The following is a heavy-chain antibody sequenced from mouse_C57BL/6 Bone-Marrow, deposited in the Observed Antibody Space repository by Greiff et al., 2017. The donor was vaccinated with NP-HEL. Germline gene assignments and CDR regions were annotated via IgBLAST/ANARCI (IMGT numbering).Heavy chain of an antibody. CDR3: AKGIYYYGSSYWYFDV. D-gene: IGHD1-1*01. J-gene: IGHJ1*03. Sequence: QVQLQQPGAELVKPGASVKVSCKASGYTFTSYWMHWVKQRPGQGLEWIGRIHPSDSDTNYNQKFKGKATLTVDKSSSTAYMQLSSLTSEDSAVYYCAKGIYYYGSSYWYFDVWGTGTTVTVSS. CDR2: IHPSDSDT. CDR1: GYTFTSYW. V-gene: IGHV1-74*01.